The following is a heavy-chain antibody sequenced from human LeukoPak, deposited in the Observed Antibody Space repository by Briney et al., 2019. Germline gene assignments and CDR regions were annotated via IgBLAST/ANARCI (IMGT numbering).Heavy chain of an antibody. Sequence: GGSLRLSCAASGYTFTSYYMHWVRQAPGQGLEWMGIINPSGGSTSYAQKFQGRVTMTRDTSTSTVYMELSSLRSEDTAVYYCARDTRGSYPLYYFDYWGQGTLVTVSS. CDR3: ARDTRGSYPLYYFDY. CDR2: INPSGGST. J-gene: IGHJ4*02. D-gene: IGHD1-26*01. CDR1: GYTFTSYY. V-gene: IGHV1-46*01.